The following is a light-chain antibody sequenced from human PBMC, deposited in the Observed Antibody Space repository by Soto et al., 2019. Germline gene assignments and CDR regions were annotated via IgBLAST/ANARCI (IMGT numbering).Light chain of an antibody. J-gene: IGKJ5*01. CDR1: QSVSSN. CDR3: QQYNNWPLA. CDR2: GAS. V-gene: IGKV3-15*01. Sequence: DIVLTQSPATLSLSPGEIATPSCRASQSVSSNLAWYQQKPGQDPRILIYGASTRATDITARFSGSGYGKEFTLNISSLQSEDFAVYFCQQYNNWPLAFGQGTRLEIK.